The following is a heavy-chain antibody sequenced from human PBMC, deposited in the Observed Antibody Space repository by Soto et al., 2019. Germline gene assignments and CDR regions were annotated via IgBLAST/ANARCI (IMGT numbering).Heavy chain of an antibody. J-gene: IGHJ6*02. CDR3: ARAAFPGYSSGWLTYYYSYGMDV. Sequence: PGGSLRLSCAASGFTFSSYSMNWVRQAPGKGLEWVSSISSSSSYIYYADSVKGRFTISRDNAKNSLYLQMNSLRAEDTAVYYCARAAFPGYSSGWLTYYYSYGMDVWGQGTTVTVSS. D-gene: IGHD6-19*01. CDR1: GFTFSSYS. V-gene: IGHV3-21*01. CDR2: ISSSSSYI.